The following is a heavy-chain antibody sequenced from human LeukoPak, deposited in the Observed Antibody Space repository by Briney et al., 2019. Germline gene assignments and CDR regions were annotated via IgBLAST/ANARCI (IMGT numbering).Heavy chain of an antibody. V-gene: IGHV4-34*01. CDR1: GGSFSDYY. D-gene: IGHD4-23*01. Sequence: SETLSLTCAVYGGSFSDYYWSWIRQPPGKGLEYIGEINHSGITNYNPSLMSRVTISVDTSKNQFSLKLSSVTAADTAVYYCATRGDFSDSSGNSDDALDIWGPGTMVTVSS. CDR3: ATRGDFSDSSGNSDDALDI. J-gene: IGHJ3*02. CDR2: INHSGIT.